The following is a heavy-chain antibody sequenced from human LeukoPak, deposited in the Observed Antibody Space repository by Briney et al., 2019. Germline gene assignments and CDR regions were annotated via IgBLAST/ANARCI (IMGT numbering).Heavy chain of an antibody. J-gene: IGHJ4*02. D-gene: IGHD5-24*01. CDR2: IIPHSGGT. Sequence: ASVKVSCKASGYTFAGYYIHWVRQAPGQGLEWMGWIIPHSGGTNYAQKFQDRVTVTRDTSISTAYMELSRLRSDDTAVYYCARDGGDGYNPDRPTDWGQGTLVTVSS. V-gene: IGHV1-2*02. CDR3: ARDGGDGYNPDRPTD. CDR1: GYTFAGYY.